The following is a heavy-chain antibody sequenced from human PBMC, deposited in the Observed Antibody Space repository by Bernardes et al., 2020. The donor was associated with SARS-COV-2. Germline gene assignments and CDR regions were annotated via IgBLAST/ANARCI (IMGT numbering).Heavy chain of an antibody. CDR2: ISHSGIT. J-gene: IGHJ4*02. Sequence: SETLSLTCAVYGGSFSRYYWTWIRQPPGKGLEWIGEISHSGITNSNPSLKSRVTISVVTSKSQFSLKLDSVTAADTAVYYCAREQWLVLPCFDYWGQGTLVTLSS. D-gene: IGHD6-19*01. CDR3: AREQWLVLPCFDY. CDR1: GGSFSRYY. V-gene: IGHV4-34*01.